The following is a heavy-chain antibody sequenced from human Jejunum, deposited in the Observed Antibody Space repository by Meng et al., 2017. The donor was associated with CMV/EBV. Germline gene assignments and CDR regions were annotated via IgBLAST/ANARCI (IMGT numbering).Heavy chain of an antibody. J-gene: IGHJ5*02. CDR2: IYSGGSTT. Sequence: AYGFTLSSYAMSWVRQAPGKGLEWVSVIYSGGSTTYYADTVKGRLNISRDNSKNTLYLQMNSLRAEDTAIYYCAKAESSAWYSSDHWGQGTLVTVSS. CDR1: GFTLSSYA. D-gene: IGHD2-21*01. V-gene: IGHV3-23*03. CDR3: AKAESSAWYSSDH.